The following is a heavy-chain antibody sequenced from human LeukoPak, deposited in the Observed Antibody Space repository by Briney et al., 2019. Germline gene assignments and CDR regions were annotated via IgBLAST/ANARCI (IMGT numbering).Heavy chain of an antibody. Sequence: SETLSLTCTVSGGSISNYYWSWLRQPPGKGLEWIGYIYSSGSTNFNPSLKSRVTISVDTSKNHFSLNLSSVTAADTAVYYCARWGSIAAARFDYWGQGTLVTVSS. CDR1: GGSISNYY. J-gene: IGHJ4*02. V-gene: IGHV4-59*01. CDR2: IYSSGST. D-gene: IGHD6-13*01. CDR3: ARWGSIAAARFDY.